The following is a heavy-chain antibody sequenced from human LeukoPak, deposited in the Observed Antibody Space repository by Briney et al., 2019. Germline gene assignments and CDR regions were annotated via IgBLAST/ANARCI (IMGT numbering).Heavy chain of an antibody. CDR1: GGSISSGGYY. J-gene: IGHJ4*02. CDR3: ARAQGFYDSSGLDY. V-gene: IGHV4-31*03. Sequence: SETLSLTYTVSGGSISSGGYYRSWIRQHPGKGLEWIGYIYYSGSTYYNPSLKSRVTISVDTSKNQFSLKLSSVTAADTAVYYCARAQGFYDSSGLDYWGQGTLVTVSS. D-gene: IGHD3-22*01. CDR2: IYYSGST.